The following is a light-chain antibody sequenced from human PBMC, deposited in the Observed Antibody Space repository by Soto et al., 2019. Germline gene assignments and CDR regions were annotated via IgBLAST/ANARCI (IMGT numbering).Light chain of an antibody. CDR1: QSVSSRS. CDR3: QQYDSSPRT. V-gene: IGKV3-20*01. Sequence: EVVLRQSPGTLSLSPGERATLSCRASQSVSSRSLAWYQQKPGQAPRLLISGASSRAADIPDRFSGSGSGTDFTLTINRLEPEDFAVYYCQQYDSSPRTFGQGSMVDIK. J-gene: IGKJ1*01. CDR2: GAS.